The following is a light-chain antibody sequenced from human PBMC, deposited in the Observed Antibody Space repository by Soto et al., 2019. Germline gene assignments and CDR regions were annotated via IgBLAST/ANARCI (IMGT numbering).Light chain of an antibody. J-gene: IGLJ3*02. V-gene: IGLV2-8*01. Sequence: QSALTHPPSASGSPGQSVTISCTGTSSDVGGYNYVSWYQQYPGRAPKLIIYEVTKPPSGVPDRFSGSKSGNTASLTVSGLQAEDEADYYCSSYAASNNFYFVFGGGTKVTVL. CDR2: EVT. CDR1: SSDVGGYNY. CDR3: SSYAASNNFYFV.